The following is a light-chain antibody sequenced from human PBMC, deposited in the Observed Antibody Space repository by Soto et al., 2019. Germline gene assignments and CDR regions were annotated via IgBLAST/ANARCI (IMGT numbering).Light chain of an antibody. Sequence: EIVLTQSPATLSLSPGERATLSCRASQSVDSYLAWYQQKPGQAPRLLIYDASNRAAGIPAKFSGSGSGTDFTITIISIEPEDFAVYYCQQRSNWPPYTFGQGTKLEIK. CDR1: QSVDSY. CDR3: QQRSNWPPYT. J-gene: IGKJ2*01. V-gene: IGKV3-11*01. CDR2: DAS.